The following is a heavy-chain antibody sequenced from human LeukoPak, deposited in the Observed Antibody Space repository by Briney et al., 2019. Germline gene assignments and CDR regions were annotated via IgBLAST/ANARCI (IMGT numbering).Heavy chain of an antibody. V-gene: IGHV1-2*02. D-gene: IGHD2-15*01. CDR1: GHTFTGYY. CDR3: ARELGYCSGGSCLYFDY. Sequence: ASVKVSCKASGHTFTGYYMHWVRQAPGQGHEWMGWFNPNSGGTNYAQKFQGRVTMTRDTSISTAYMELSRLRSDDTAVYYCARELGYCSGGSCLYFDYWGQGTLVTVSS. CDR2: FNPNSGGT. J-gene: IGHJ4*02.